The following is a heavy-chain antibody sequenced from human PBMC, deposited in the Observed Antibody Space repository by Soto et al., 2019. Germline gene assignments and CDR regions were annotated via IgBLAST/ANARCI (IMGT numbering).Heavy chain of an antibody. Sequence: GESLKISCKGSGYSFTSYWIGWVRQMPGKGLEWMGIIYPGDSDTSYSPSFQGQVTISADKSITTSYLQWSSLKASDDAMYYCARQRRGVSITFYGMGVWGQGTTVT. CDR3: ARQRRGVSITFYGMGV. V-gene: IGHV5-51*01. CDR2: IYPGDSDT. J-gene: IGHJ6*02. D-gene: IGHD3-10*01. CDR1: GYSFTSYW.